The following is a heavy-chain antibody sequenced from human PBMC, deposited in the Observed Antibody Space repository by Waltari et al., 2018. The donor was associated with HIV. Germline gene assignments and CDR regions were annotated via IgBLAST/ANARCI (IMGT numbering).Heavy chain of an antibody. J-gene: IGHJ5*02. D-gene: IGHD3-3*01. CDR3: ARLGRSRFLEWIPFDP. V-gene: IGHV1-69*12. CDR1: GVTFSSYA. CDR2: VIPISGTT. Sequence: QVQLVQSGAEVKKPGSSVTVSCKASGVTFSSYAIRWVRQAPGQGSEWLGGVIPISGTTNYAQKVQGRVTITADESTSTANMELNSLKSEDTAVYYCARLGRSRFLEWIPFDPWGQGTLVTVSS.